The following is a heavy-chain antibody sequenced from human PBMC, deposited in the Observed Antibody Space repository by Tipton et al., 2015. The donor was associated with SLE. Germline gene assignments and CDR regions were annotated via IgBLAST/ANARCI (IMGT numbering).Heavy chain of an antibody. CDR2: ISYSGDT. CDR3: ARIEDFWSGRIDY. CDR1: GESLSGHY. D-gene: IGHD3-3*01. J-gene: IGHJ4*02. Sequence: LRLSCTVYGESLSGHYWVWIRQSPGKGLEWIGSISYSGDTNYNPSLMSRVTIPRDTSKNQFSLKLSFVTAADTAFYYCARIEDFWSGRIDYWGQGTLITVSS. V-gene: IGHV4-59*11.